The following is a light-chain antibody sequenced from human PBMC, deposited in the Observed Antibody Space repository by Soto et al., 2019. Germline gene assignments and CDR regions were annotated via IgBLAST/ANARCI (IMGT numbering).Light chain of an antibody. CDR3: QQRSSWPIT. V-gene: IGKV3-11*01. J-gene: IGKJ5*01. CDR2: DAS. CDR1: QSVSSN. Sequence: EIVMTQSPATLSVSPGERATLSCRASQSVSSNLAWYQQKPGQAPRLLISDASNRATGIPARFSGSGSGTDFTLTINSLEPEDFAVYYCQQRSSWPITFGQGTRLEIK.